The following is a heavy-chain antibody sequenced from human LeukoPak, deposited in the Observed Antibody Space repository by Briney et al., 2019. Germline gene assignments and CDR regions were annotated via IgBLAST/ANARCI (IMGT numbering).Heavy chain of an antibody. CDR2: ISSSGSTI. J-gene: IGHJ4*02. CDR3: ARGIGYCTNGVCYFDY. CDR1: GFTFSSYE. V-gene: IGHV3-48*03. Sequence: PGGSLRLSCAASGFTFSSYEMNWVRQAPGKGLEWVSYISSSGSTIYYADSVKGRFTISRDNAKNSLYLQMNSLRAEDTAVYYCARGIGYCTNGVCYFDYWGQGTLVTVSS. D-gene: IGHD2-8*01.